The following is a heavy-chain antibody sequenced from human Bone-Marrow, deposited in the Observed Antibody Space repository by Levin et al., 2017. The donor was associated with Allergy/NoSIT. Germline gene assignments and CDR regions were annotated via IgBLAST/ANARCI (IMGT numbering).Heavy chain of an antibody. Sequence: PGGSLRLSCAASGFTFHVFAMHWVRQAPGKGLDWVASISYDGTMTYYADSVKGRLTVSRDNSKNTLYMEIKGLTTDDSAVYFCAKARGTGSGSHIFDDWGQGALVTVSS. V-gene: IGHV3-30*04. D-gene: IGHD3-10*01. CDR3: AKARGTGSGSHIFDD. CDR2: ISYDGTMT. CDR1: GFTFHVFA. J-gene: IGHJ4*02.